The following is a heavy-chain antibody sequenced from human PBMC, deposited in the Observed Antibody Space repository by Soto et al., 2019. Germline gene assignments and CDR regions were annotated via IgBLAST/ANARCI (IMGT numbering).Heavy chain of an antibody. D-gene: IGHD4-17*01. Sequence: VQLQESGPGLVKPSETLSLICTVSGGSISSDYLSWIRQPAGKGLEWIGRVYTSGYSKSNPSLKRRVTMAVDTSKKQFSLNLSSVTAADTAVYYCARDPTTADTVTWLDSWGQGTLVTVSS. CDR3: ARDPTTADTVTWLDS. V-gene: IGHV4-4*07. CDR1: GGSISSDY. J-gene: IGHJ5*01. CDR2: VYTSGYS.